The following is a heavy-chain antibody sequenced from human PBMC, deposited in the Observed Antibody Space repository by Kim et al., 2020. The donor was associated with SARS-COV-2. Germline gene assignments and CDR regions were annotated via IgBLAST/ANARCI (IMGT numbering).Heavy chain of an antibody. CDR1: GFTFSNAW. J-gene: IGHJ4*02. D-gene: IGHD2-15*01. CDR2: IKSKTDGGTT. V-gene: IGHV3-15*01. CDR3: TTEANRYCSGGSCYSGNFDY. Sequence: GGSLRLSCAASGFTFSNAWMSWVRQAPGKGLEWVGRIKSKTDGGTTDYAAPVKGRFTISRDDSKNTLYLQMNSLKTEDTAVYYCTTEANRYCSGGSCYSGNFDYWGQGTLVTVSS.